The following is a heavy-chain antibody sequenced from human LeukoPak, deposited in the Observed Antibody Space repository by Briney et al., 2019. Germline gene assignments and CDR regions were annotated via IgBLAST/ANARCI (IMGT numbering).Heavy chain of an antibody. CDR2: ISYDGSNK. D-gene: IGHD3-9*01. CDR3: ARARSFDWLLPAHDAFDI. CDR1: GFTFSSYA. Sequence: GRSLRLSCAASGFTFSSYAMHWVRQAPGKGLEWVAVISYDGSNKYYADSVKGRFTVSRDNSKNTLYLQMNSLRAEDTAVYYCARARSFDWLLPAHDAFDIWGQGTMVTVSS. V-gene: IGHV3-30-3*01. J-gene: IGHJ3*02.